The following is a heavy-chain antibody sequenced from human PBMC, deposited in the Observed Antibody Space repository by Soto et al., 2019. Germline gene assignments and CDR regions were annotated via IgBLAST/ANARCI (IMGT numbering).Heavy chain of an antibody. J-gene: IGHJ4*02. V-gene: IGHV1-69*01. CDR1: GGTFNSYA. Sequence: QVKLVQSGGEVRKPGSSVKVSCKASGGTFNSYAISWVRQAPGQGLEWMGGIIPVFGTAKYAERLQGRVTITADESTSAFYMELIGLRSADTARYYCASVRGIQLTFGHHFDSWGQGPLVTVSS. D-gene: IGHD5-18*01. CDR2: IIPVFGTA. CDR3: ASVRGIQLTFGHHFDS.